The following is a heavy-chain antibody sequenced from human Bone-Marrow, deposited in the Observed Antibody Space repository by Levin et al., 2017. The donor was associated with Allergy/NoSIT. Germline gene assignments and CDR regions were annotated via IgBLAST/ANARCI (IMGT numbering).Heavy chain of an antibody. CDR3: ARDTEEPHYSHTSAFYDY. D-gene: IGHD3-22*01. V-gene: IGHV3-7*01. CDR2: INEDGSGK. Sequence: LSLTCAASGFTFSDYWMTWVRQAPGKGLEWVANINEDGSGKYYVDSVKGRFTISRDNAKNSLYLQMNSLRAEDTAMYYCARDTEEPHYSHTSAFYDYWGQGTLVTVSS. CDR1: GFTFSDYW. J-gene: IGHJ4*02.